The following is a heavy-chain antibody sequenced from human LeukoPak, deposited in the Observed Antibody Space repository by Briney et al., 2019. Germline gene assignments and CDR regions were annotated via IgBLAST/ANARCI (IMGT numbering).Heavy chain of an antibody. J-gene: IGHJ4*02. CDR1: VFTVSSYG. D-gene: IGHD1-1*01. Sequence: QPGRSLRLSCAASVFTVSSYGMHWVRQAPGKGLEWVAVIWYDGSNKYYADSVRGRFTISRDNSKNTLYLQMNSLGAEDTAVYYCAREPSGTSFDYWGQGALVTVSS. V-gene: IGHV3-33*01. CDR3: AREPSGTSFDY. CDR2: IWYDGSNK.